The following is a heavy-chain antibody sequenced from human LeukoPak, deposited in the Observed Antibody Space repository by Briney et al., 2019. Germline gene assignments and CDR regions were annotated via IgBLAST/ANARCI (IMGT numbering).Heavy chain of an antibody. D-gene: IGHD6-13*01. J-gene: IGHJ4*02. V-gene: IGHV3-23*01. CDR2: VSGSGGST. Sequence: GGSLRLSCAASGFTFSSYAMSWVRQAPGKGLEWVSAVSGSGGSTYYADSVKGRFTISRDNSKNTLYLQMNSLRAEDTAVYYCAKDTRGYSSGWYKDYFDYWGQGTLVTVSS. CDR1: GFTFSSYA. CDR3: AKDTRGYSSGWYKDYFDY.